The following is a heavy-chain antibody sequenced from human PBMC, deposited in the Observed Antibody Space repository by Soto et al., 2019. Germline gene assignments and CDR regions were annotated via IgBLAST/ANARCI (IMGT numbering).Heavy chain of an antibody. V-gene: IGHV3-9*01. CDR1: GFTFDHYA. CDR2: ISGNSGSI. J-gene: IGHJ4*02. D-gene: IGHD3-10*01. CDR3: AKGGANYYGSGGWDY. Sequence: GGSLRLSCAASGFTFDHYAMHWVRQAPGKGLEWVSGISGNSGSIGYADSVKGRVTISIDNAKNSLYLQMNSLRAEDTALYYCAKGGANYYGSGGWDYWGQGTPVTVSS.